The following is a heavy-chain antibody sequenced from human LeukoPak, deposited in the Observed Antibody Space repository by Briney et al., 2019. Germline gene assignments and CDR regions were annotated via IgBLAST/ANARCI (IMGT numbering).Heavy chain of an antibody. CDR3: ARDSVDYFDY. J-gene: IGHJ4*02. V-gene: IGHV3-7*01. Sequence: GGSLRLSCAASGFTFSSYGMHWVRQAPGKGLEWVANIKQDGSEKYYVDSVKGRFTISRDNAKNSLYLQMNSLRAEDTAVYYCARDSVDYFDYWGQGTLVTVSS. CDR2: IKQDGSEK. CDR1: GFTFSSYG. D-gene: IGHD4-23*01.